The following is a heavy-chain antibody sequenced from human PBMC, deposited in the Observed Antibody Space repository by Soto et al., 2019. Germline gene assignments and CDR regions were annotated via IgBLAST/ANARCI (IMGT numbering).Heavy chain of an antibody. D-gene: IGHD2-15*01. Sequence: EVQLLESGGGLVQPGGSLRLSCAASGFTFSSYAMSWVRQAPGKGLEWVSAISGSGGSTYYADSVKGRFTISRDNSKNTLYLQMNSLRAEDTAVYYCAKDRGVGVVVVVASDAFDIWGQGTMVTVSS. CDR2: ISGSGGST. J-gene: IGHJ3*02. V-gene: IGHV3-23*01. CDR1: GFTFSSYA. CDR3: AKDRGVGVVVVVASDAFDI.